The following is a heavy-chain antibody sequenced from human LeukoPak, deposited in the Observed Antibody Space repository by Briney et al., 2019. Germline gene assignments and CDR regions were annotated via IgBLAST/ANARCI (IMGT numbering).Heavy chain of an antibody. J-gene: IGHJ6*03. CDR1: GGPIFSYY. V-gene: IGHV4-4*07. CDR2: LYPGVGT. CDR3: ARLKFYDSTGYSPGHYMDV. Sequence: PSETLSLTCSVSGGPIFSYYWSWIRQTAGKGLEWIGRLYPGVGTDYNPSLKSRVTMSVDTSKKQFALKLSAVTAADTAVYYCARLKFYDSTGYSPGHYMDVWGKGTTVTVSS. D-gene: IGHD3-22*01.